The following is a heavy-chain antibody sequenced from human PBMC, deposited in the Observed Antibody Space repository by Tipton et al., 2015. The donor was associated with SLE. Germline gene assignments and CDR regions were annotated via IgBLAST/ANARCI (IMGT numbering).Heavy chain of an antibody. Sequence: TLSLTCTVSGGSISSDYWTWIRQPPGKGLEWIGSIFYTGSTTYNPSLKSRLTMSVDTSKNQFSLKVNSIIAADTAVYYCATLTGNNWFDPWGQGTLVTVSS. D-gene: IGHD1-1*01. CDR1: GGSISSDY. CDR2: IFYTGST. J-gene: IGHJ5*02. CDR3: ATLTGNNWFDP. V-gene: IGHV4-59*08.